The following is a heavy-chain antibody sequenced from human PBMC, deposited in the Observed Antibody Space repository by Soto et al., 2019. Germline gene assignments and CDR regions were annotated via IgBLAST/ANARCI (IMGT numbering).Heavy chain of an antibody. CDR3: ASHSSHWPFFDF. J-gene: IGHJ4*02. D-gene: IGHD6-13*01. CDR2: IYYTGLS. Sequence: SETLSLTCTVSGGSISSYYWSWIRQPPGKGLEWIGYIYYTGLSNSNPSLNSRVTMSVDTSKNQFSLKLSSVTAADTAVYYCASHSSHWPFFDFWGQGTLVPFSS. CDR1: GGSISSYY. V-gene: IGHV4-59*01.